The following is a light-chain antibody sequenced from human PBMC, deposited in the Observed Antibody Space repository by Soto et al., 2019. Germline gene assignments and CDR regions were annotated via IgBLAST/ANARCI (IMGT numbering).Light chain of an antibody. J-gene: IGKJ3*01. CDR3: QHYGNSVFA. CDR1: QSVTSSF. Sequence: EIVLTQSPGTLSLSPGERATLSCRASQSVTSSFLAWYQQKPGQAPSLLMYGASNRATGIPDRFSGSGSGKDFTLTISRLEPEDFAVYYCQHYGNSVFAFGPGTRVDIK. CDR2: GAS. V-gene: IGKV3-20*01.